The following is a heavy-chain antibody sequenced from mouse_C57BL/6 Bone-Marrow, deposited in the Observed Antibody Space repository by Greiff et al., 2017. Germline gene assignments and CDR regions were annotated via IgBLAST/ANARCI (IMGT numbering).Heavy chain of an antibody. CDR2: IWSGGST. V-gene: IGHV2-2*01. CDR1: GFSLTSYG. Sequence: QVQLKESGPGLVQPSQSLSITCTVSGFSLTSYGVHWVRQSPGKGLEWLGVIWSGGSTDYNAAFISRLSISKDNSKSQVFFKMNSLQADDTAIYYCARNHCYYVSWFAYWGQGTLVTVSA. CDR3: ARNHCYYVSWFAY. J-gene: IGHJ3*01. D-gene: IGHD1-1*01.